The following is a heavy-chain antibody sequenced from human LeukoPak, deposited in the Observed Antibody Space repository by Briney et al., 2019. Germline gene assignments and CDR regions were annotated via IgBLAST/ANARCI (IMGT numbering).Heavy chain of an antibody. CDR2: INPNSGGT. CDR1: GYTFTGYY. D-gene: IGHD3-22*01. J-gene: IGHJ4*02. Sequence: ASVKVSCKASGYTFTGYYMHWVRQAPGQGLEGMGWINPNSGGTNYAQKFQGRVTMTRDTSISTAYMELSRLRSDDTAAYYCARGYYYDSSGYYRPPDYWGQGTLVTVSS. CDR3: ARGYYYDSSGYYRPPDY. V-gene: IGHV1-2*02.